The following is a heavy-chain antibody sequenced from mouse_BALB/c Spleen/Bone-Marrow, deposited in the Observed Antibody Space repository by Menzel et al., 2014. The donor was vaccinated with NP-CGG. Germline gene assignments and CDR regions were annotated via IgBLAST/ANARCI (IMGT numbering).Heavy chain of an antibody. V-gene: IGHV5-6*01. Sequence: EVQGVVSGGDLVKPAGFLKLSCAASGFTFSSYGMSWVRQTPDKRLAWFATLSSGGSYTYYPASATGRFTISRDNAKNTLYLKMSIQKSEDTAKYYCARQTYYDYDGYFDYLGQGTTSTVSS. CDR3: ARQTYYDYDGYFDY. J-gene: IGHJ2*01. CDR1: GFTFSSYG. CDR2: LSSGGSYT. D-gene: IGHD2-4*01.